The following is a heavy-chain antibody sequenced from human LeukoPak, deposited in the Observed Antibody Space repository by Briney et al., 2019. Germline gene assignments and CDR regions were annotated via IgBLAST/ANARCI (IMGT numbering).Heavy chain of an antibody. CDR2: ISSSGSTI. CDR3: SRTLIVVGY. CDR1: GFTFSDYE. J-gene: IGHJ4*02. D-gene: IGHD3-22*01. Sequence: GGSLRLSCAAPGFTFSDYEMNWVRQAPGKGLEWVSYISSSGSTIFYADSVKGRFTISRDNAKNSLYLQMNSLRAEDTAVYYCSRTLIVVGYWGQGTLVTVSP. V-gene: IGHV3-48*03.